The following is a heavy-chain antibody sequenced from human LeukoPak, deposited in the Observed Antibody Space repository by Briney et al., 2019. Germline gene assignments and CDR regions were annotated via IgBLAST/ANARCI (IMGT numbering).Heavy chain of an antibody. Sequence: SETLSLTCAVYGGSFSGYYWSWIRQPPGKGLEWIGEINHSGSTNYNPSLKSRVTISVDTSKNQFSLKLSSVTAADTAVYYCARDPGYSGSYLFDYWGQGTLVTVSS. V-gene: IGHV4-34*01. CDR3: ARDPGYSGSYLFDY. CDR2: INHSGST. D-gene: IGHD1-26*01. CDR1: GGSFSGYY. J-gene: IGHJ4*02.